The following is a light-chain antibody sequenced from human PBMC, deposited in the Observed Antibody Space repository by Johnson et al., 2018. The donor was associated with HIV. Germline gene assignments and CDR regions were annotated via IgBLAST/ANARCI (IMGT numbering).Light chain of an antibody. Sequence: QSVLTQPPSVSAAPGQKVTISCSGSSSNIGNNYVSWYQQLPGTAPKLLIYDNNKRPSGIPDRFSGSKSGTSATLGITGLQTGDEAEYYCGTWDSSLRVGVFGTGTKVTVL. CDR3: GTWDSSLRVGV. CDR1: SSNIGNNY. CDR2: DNN. V-gene: IGLV1-51*01. J-gene: IGLJ1*01.